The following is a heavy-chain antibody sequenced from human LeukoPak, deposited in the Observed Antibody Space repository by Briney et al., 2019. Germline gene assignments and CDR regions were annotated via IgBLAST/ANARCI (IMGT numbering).Heavy chain of an antibody. CDR3: ARDPYSNFFGAFDI. CDR1: KFTFSNYW. CDR2: IKRDGSEE. V-gene: IGHV3-7*04. Sequence: GGSLRLSCVASKFTFSNYWMSWVRQAPGKGLEWVANIKRDGSEEYYVDSVKGRFTISRDNAKNSLYLQMNSLSPEDTAVYYCARDPYSNFFGAFDIWGQGTMVTVSS. D-gene: IGHD6-13*01. J-gene: IGHJ3*02.